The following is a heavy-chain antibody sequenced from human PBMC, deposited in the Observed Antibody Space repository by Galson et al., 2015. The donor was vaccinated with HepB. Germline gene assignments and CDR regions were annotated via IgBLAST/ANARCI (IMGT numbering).Heavy chain of an antibody. CDR3: ARGGLGIVVVPAANRYYGMDV. Sequence: SLRLSCAASGFTVSSNYMSWVRQASGKGLEWVSIIYSGGSTFYADSVKARFTISRDNAKNSLYLQMNSLRAEDTAVYYCARGGLGIVVVPAANRYYGMDVWGQGTTVTVSS. J-gene: IGHJ6*02. D-gene: IGHD2-2*01. CDR1: GFTVSSNY. V-gene: IGHV3-53*01. CDR2: IYSGGST.